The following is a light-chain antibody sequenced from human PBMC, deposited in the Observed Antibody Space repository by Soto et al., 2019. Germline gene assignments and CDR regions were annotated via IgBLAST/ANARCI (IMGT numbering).Light chain of an antibody. J-gene: IGLJ1*01. CDR1: SSDIGSYNL. CDR3: CSFAGGDTWV. V-gene: IGLV2-23*01. Sequence: QSALTQPASVSGSPGQSITISCTGTSSDIGSYNLVSWYQHHPGKAPKLIIFEGNKWPPGVSYRFSGSKSGNTASLTISGLQTEDEADYYCCSFAGGDTWVFGSGTKVTVL. CDR2: EGN.